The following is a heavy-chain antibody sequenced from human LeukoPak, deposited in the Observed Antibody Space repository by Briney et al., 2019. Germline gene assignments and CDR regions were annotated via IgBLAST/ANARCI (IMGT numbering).Heavy chain of an antibody. CDR1: GGSISSSSYY. V-gene: IGHV4-39*01. J-gene: IGHJ4*02. CDR2: IYYSGST. D-gene: IGHD7-27*01. CDR3: ASKYPTGGATFDY. Sequence: SETLSLTCTVSGGSISSSSYYWGWIRQPPGKGLEWIGSIYYSGSTYYNPSLKSRVTISVDTSKNQLSLKLSSVTAADTAVYYCASKYPTGGATFDYWGQGTLVTVSS.